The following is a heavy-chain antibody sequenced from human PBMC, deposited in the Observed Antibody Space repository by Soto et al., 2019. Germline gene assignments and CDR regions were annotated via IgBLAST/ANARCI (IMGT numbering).Heavy chain of an antibody. CDR2: IYYSGST. Sequence: SETLSLTCTVSGGSISSYYWSWIRQPPGKGLEWIGYIYYSGSTNYNPSLKSRVTISVDTSKNQFSLKLSSVTAADTAVYYCARQDEAYGDYSIYYYYMDVWGKGTTVTVSS. CDR1: GGSISSYY. CDR3: ARQDEAYGDYSIYYYYMDV. V-gene: IGHV4-59*08. J-gene: IGHJ6*03. D-gene: IGHD4-17*01.